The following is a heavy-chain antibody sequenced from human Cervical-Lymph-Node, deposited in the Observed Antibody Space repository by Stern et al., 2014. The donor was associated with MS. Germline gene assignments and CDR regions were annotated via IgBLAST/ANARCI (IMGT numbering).Heavy chain of an antibody. CDR3: ATQGASGFGVSPTGY. CDR1: GYSFTTSA. V-gene: IGHV7-4-1*02. Sequence: QVQLVESGSELKKPGASVKVSCKTSGYSFTTSALNWVRQAPGQGLEWMGWINTNTVDPLYAQAFAGRFVFSLDTSVRTAYLQINNLKAEDSAIYYCATQGASGFGVSPTGYWGQGTLVTVSS. CDR2: INTNTVDP. D-gene: IGHD1-26*01. J-gene: IGHJ4*02.